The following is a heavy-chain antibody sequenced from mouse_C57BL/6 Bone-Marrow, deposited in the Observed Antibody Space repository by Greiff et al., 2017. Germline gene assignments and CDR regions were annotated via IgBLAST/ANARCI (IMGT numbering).Heavy chain of an antibody. Sequence: EVQLVESGGGLVQPKGSLKLSCAASGFSFNTYAMNWVRQAPGKGLEWVARIRSKSNNYATYYADSVKDRFTISRDDSESMLYLQMNNLKTEDTDMYYCVGHDYYYGSSYGAWFAYWGQGTLVTVSA. J-gene: IGHJ3*01. CDR3: VGHDYYYGSSYGAWFAY. D-gene: IGHD1-1*01. CDR1: GFSFNTYA. CDR2: IRSKSNNYAT. V-gene: IGHV10-1*01.